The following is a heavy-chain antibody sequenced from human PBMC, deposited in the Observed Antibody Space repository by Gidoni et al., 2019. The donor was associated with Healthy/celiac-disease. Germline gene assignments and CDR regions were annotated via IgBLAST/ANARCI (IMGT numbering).Heavy chain of an antibody. CDR1: GFTFSNAW. Sequence: EVQLVESGGGLVKPGGSLRLSCAASGFTFSNAWMSWVRQAPGKGLEWGGRIKSKTDGGTTDYAAPVKGRFTISRDDSKNTLYLQMNSLKTEDTAVYYCTTAPDYGGNFWYFDLWGRGTLVTVSS. CDR2: IKSKTDGGTT. V-gene: IGHV3-15*01. J-gene: IGHJ2*01. D-gene: IGHD4-17*01. CDR3: TTAPDYGGNFWYFDL.